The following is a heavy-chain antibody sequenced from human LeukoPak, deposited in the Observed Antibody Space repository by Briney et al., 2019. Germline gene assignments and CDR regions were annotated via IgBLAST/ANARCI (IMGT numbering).Heavy chain of an antibody. CDR2: INHSGST. J-gene: IGHJ4*02. V-gene: IGHV4-34*01. Sequence: PWGSLRLSCAASGFSFSSYGMHWVRQAPGKGLEWIGEINHSGSTNYNPSLKSRVTISVDTSKNQFSLKLSSVTAADTAVYYCARRTKWPRPSYYFDYWGQGTLVTVSS. CDR3: ARRTKWPRPSYYFDY. D-gene: IGHD5-12*01. CDR1: GFSFSSYG.